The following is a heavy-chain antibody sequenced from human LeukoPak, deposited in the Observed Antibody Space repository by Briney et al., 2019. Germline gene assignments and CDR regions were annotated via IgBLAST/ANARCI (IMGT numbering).Heavy chain of an antibody. J-gene: IGHJ4*02. CDR2: IYPGNSDT. V-gene: IGHV5-51*01. Sequence: GESLKISCKGSGYSFSRNWIGWVRQMPGKGLESMGIIYPGNSDTRYSPSFQGQVTISADKSISTAYLQWSSLKASDTAMYYCARQVAVAGVDYWGQETLVTVSS. CDR1: GYSFSRNW. D-gene: IGHD6-19*01. CDR3: ARQVAVAGVDY.